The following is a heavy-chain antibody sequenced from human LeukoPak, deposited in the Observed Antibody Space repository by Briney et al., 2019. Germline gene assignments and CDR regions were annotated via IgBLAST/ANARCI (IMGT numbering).Heavy chain of an antibody. CDR2: ISWNSGSI. Sequence: GGSLRLSCAASGFTFDDYSMHWVRHAPGKGLEWVSGISWNSGSIGYADSVTGRFTISRDNAKNSLYLQMNSLRAEDTALYYCAKDTYSSSLMGFDYWGQGTLVTVSS. J-gene: IGHJ4*02. D-gene: IGHD6-6*01. CDR3: AKDTYSSSLMGFDY. V-gene: IGHV3-9*01. CDR1: GFTFDDYS.